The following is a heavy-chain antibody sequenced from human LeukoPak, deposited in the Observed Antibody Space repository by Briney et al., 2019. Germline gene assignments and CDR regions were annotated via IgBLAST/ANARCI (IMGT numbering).Heavy chain of an antibody. CDR1: GGSFSGYY. Sequence: SETLSLTCAVYGGSFSGYYWSWIRQPPGKGLEWIGEINHSGSTNYNPSLKSRVTISVDTSKNQFSLKLSSVTAADTAVYYCARALGYCSSTSCYYPFDYWGQGTLVTVSS. J-gene: IGHJ4*02. CDR3: ARALGYCSSTSCYYPFDY. CDR2: INHSGST. V-gene: IGHV4-34*01. D-gene: IGHD2-2*01.